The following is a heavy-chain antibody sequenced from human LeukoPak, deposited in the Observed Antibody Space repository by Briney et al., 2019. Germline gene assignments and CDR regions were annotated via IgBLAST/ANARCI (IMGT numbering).Heavy chain of an antibody. Sequence: ASVKVSCKASGYTFTGYYMHWVRQAPGQGLEWMGWVNPNSGDTKYAQKFQGRVTMTRDTSITTVYIELTRLESDDTAVYYCARDFYDSSGNGAFDIWGQGTTVTVSS. J-gene: IGHJ3*02. CDR2: VNPNSGDT. CDR1: GYTFTGYY. V-gene: IGHV1-2*02. CDR3: ARDFYDSSGNGAFDI. D-gene: IGHD3-22*01.